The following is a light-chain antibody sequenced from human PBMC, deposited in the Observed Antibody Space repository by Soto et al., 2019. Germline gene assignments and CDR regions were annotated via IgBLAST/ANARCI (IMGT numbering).Light chain of an antibody. J-gene: IGLJ1*01. V-gene: IGLV2-14*03. Sequence: QSALTQPASVSGSPRQSITISCAGSSSDVGGYEYVSWYQQHPGRAPKLIIYDVSNRPSGVSNRFSGAKSGNTASLTISGLQADDEADYYCYSYSTSGIHYVFGDGTKLTVL. CDR2: DVS. CDR3: YSYSTSGIHYV. CDR1: SSDVGGYEY.